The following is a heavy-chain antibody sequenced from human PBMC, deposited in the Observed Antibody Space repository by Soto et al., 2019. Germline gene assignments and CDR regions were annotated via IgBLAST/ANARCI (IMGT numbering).Heavy chain of an antibody. D-gene: IGHD2-8*02. CDR3: SIHGPHGRVQVGYYYGMDV. V-gene: IGHV3-48*02. CDR1: GFTFSSYS. J-gene: IGHJ6*01. Sequence: PGGSLRLSCAAPGFTFSSYSMNWVRQAPGRGLEWISYISGPSSTIYYADSVKGRFTTSRDNAKNSVYLDLTSLTDDDTAVYYYSIHGPHGRVQVGYYYGMDVWGQGTTVTVSS. CDR2: ISGPSSTI.